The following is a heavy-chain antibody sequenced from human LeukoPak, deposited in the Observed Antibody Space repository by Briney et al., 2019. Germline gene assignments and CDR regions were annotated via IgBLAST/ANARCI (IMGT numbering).Heavy chain of an antibody. J-gene: IGHJ3*02. V-gene: IGHV4-59*08. D-gene: IGHD6-19*01. Sequence: SETLSLTCTVSGGSISSYYWSWIRQPPGKGLEWIGYIYYSGSTNYNPSLKSRVTISVDTSKNQFSLKLSSVTAADTAVYYCARHKYSSGWPPEGAFDIWGRGTMVTVSS. CDR3: ARHKYSSGWPPEGAFDI. CDR1: GGSISSYY. CDR2: IYYSGST.